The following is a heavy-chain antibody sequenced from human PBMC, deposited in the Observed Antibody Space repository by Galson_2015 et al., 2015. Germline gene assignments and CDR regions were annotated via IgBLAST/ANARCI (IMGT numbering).Heavy chain of an antibody. J-gene: IGHJ4*02. V-gene: IGHV4-61*02. D-gene: IGHD6-6*01. CDR3: ARDEGKQLVFDY. CDR2: IYTSGST. CDR1: GGSISSGSYY. Sequence: TLSLTCTVSGGSISSGSYYWNWIRQPAGKGLEWIGRIYTSGSTNYNPSLKSRVTISVDTSKNQFSLKLRSVTAADTAVYHCARDEGKQLVFDYWGQGTLVTVSS.